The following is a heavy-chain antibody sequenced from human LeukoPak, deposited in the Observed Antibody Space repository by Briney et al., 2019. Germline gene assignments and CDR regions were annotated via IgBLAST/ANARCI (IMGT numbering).Heavy chain of an antibody. CDR2: ISGSGGST. J-gene: IGHJ4*02. Sequence: PGGSLRLSCAASGFTFSSYAMSWVRQAPGKGLEWVSAISGSGGSTYYADSVKGRFTISRDNSKNTLYLQMNSLRAEDTAVYYCAKDLSIAAAGTVYFDYWGQGTLVTVSS. D-gene: IGHD6-13*01. V-gene: IGHV3-23*01. CDR3: AKDLSIAAAGTVYFDY. CDR1: GFTFSSYA.